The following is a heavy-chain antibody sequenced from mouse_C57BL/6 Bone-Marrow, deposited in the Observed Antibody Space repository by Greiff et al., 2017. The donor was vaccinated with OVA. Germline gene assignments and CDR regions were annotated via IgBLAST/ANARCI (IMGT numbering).Heavy chain of an antibody. CDR3: ARSHYYGSSYWYFDV. J-gene: IGHJ1*03. Sequence: EVMLVESGGGLVKPGGSLKLSCAASGFTFSDYGMHWVRQAPEKGLEWVAYISSGSSTIHYADTVKGRSTISSDNATNTRFLQMTSLRSEDTAMDSCARSHYYGSSYWYFDVWGTGTTVTVSS. V-gene: IGHV5-17*01. CDR2: ISSGSSTI. CDR1: GFTFSDYG. D-gene: IGHD1-1*01.